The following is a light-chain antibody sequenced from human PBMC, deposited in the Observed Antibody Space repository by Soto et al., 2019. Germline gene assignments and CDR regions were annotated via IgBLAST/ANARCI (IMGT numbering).Light chain of an antibody. CDR3: QSYDRSLSGYV. Sequence: QLVLTQPPSVSGAPGQWVTISCTGTNSNFGAGFHVHWYQQLPGKAPKLLIYDSTNRPSGVPERFSGSKSATSASLAITGLQAEDEAVYYCQSYDRSLSGYVFGTGTKVTVL. V-gene: IGLV1-40*01. J-gene: IGLJ1*01. CDR1: NSNFGAGFH. CDR2: DST.